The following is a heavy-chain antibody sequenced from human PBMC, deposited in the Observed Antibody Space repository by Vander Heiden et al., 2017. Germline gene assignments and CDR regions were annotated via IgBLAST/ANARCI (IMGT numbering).Heavy chain of an antibody. D-gene: IGHD6-19*01. J-gene: IGHJ4*02. CDR2: ISWNSGSI. CDR3: AKASFNSGWYDY. V-gene: IGHV3-9*01. Sequence: EVQLVESGGGLVQPGRSLRLSCAASGITFDDYAMPWVRQAPGKGLEWVSGISWNSGSIGYADSVKGRFTISRDNAKNSLYLQMNSLRAEDTALYYCAKASFNSGWYDYWGQGTLVTVSS. CDR1: GITFDDYA.